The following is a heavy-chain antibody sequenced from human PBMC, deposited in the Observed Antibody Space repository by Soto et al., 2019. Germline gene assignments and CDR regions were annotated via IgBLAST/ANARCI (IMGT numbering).Heavy chain of an antibody. J-gene: IGHJ4*02. CDR3: ARGYYSWSNPSCFDY. D-gene: IGHD1-26*01. Sequence: QLQLVQSGAEVREPGSSVKVSCKASGGTFSSYTVIWVRQAPGQGLEWMGGITPTLNIAKYAEKFQGRVTITADESTSTVNMHLSSLISEDTAVYFGARGYYSWSNPSCFDYWGQGTLVAVSS. CDR2: ITPTLNIA. V-gene: IGHV1-69*01. CDR1: GGTFSSYT.